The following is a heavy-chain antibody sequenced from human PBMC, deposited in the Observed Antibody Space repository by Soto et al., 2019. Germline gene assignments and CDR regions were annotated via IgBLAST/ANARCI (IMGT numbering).Heavy chain of an antibody. Sequence: QVQLQQWGAGLLKPSETLSLTCAVYGGSFSGYYWSWIRQPPGKGLEWIGEINHSGSTNYNPSLKRRVTISVATTKNQLCLKLSSVTAADTAVYYCAYWWYSSSWYDWGQGTLVTVSS. CDR3: AYWWYSSSWYD. CDR2: INHSGST. V-gene: IGHV4-34*01. J-gene: IGHJ4*02. D-gene: IGHD6-13*01. CDR1: GGSFSGYY.